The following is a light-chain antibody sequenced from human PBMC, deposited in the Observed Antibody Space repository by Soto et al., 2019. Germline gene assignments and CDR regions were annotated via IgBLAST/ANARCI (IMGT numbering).Light chain of an antibody. CDR2: AAS. CDR3: QQYYSYPQA. J-gene: IGKJ1*01. V-gene: IGKV1-17*01. CDR1: QSISHY. Sequence: DIQMTQSPSPLSASVGDTVTITCRASQSISHYLSWYQQKPGKAPQLLIYAASNLQTGVPSRFSGSGSGADFTLTISCLQSEDFATYYCQQYYSYPQAFGQGTKVDIK.